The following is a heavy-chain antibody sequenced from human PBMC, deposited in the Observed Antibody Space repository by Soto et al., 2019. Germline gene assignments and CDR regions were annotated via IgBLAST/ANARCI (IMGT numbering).Heavy chain of an antibody. V-gene: IGHV1-69*02. CDR2: IIPILGIA. Sequence: QVQLVQSGAEVKKPGSSVKVSCKASGGTFSSYTISWVRQAPGQGLEWMGRIIPILGIANYAQKFQGRVTITADKSTSTSYMELSSLRSEDTAVYYCARFRGSYGMDVWGQGTTVTVSS. J-gene: IGHJ6*02. CDR1: GGTFSSYT. CDR3: ARFRGSYGMDV. D-gene: IGHD3-10*01.